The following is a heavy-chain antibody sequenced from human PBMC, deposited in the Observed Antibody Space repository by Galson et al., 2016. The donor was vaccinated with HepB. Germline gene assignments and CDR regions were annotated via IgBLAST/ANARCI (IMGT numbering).Heavy chain of an antibody. CDR2: FYYSGTT. J-gene: IGHJ4*02. CDR3: ARDSVPLSD. Sequence: SETLSLTCSVSGGSITTYYWSWIRQPPGKGLEWIGYFYYSGTTNYNPSLKSRVTISVDTSKNQFSLKLRSVTAADTAVYYCARDSVPLSDWGQGRLVTVSS. V-gene: IGHV4-59*01. D-gene: IGHD5/OR15-5a*01. CDR1: GGSITTYY.